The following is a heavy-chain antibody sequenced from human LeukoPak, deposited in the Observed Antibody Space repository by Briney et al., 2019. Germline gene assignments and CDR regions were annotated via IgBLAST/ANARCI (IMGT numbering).Heavy chain of an antibody. V-gene: IGHV4-39*07. D-gene: IGHD6-6*01. CDR3: ARDHLAARVENNWFDP. Sequence: PSETLSLTCTVSGGSISSSSYYWSWIRQPPGKGLEWIGEINHSGSTNYNPSLKSRVTISVDTSKNQFSLKLSSVTAADTAVYYCARDHLAARVENNWFDPWGQGTLVTVSS. J-gene: IGHJ5*02. CDR2: INHSGST. CDR1: GGSISSSSYY.